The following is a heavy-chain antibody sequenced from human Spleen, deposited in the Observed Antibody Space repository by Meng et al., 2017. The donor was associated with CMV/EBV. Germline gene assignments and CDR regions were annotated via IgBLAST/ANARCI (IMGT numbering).Heavy chain of an antibody. Sequence: VQRQEPCPGPVKPSATLSLTCTVSGCSISSYYWSWIRQPAGKGLECIGRIYTSGSTNYNPSLKSRVTMSVDTSKNQFSLKLSSVTAADTAVYYCARETAAVSYNWFDPWGQGTLVTVSS. CDR3: ARETAAVSYNWFDP. CDR1: GCSISSYY. CDR2: IYTSGST. V-gene: IGHV4-4*07. D-gene: IGHD6-13*01. J-gene: IGHJ5*02.